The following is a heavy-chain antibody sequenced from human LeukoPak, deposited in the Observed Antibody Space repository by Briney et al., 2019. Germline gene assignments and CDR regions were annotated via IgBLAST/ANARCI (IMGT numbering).Heavy chain of an antibody. D-gene: IGHD6-13*01. Sequence: GGSLRLSCAASGFTFNDYAMHWVRQAPGKGLEWVSLISWDSGNTYYADSVKGRFTISRDNSKNSLSLQMNSLRAEETALYYCAKGPGAAVGKRYIQHWGQGTLVTVSS. CDR1: GFTFNDYA. V-gene: IGHV3-43D*03. CDR3: AKGPGAAVGKRYIQH. CDR2: ISWDSGNT. J-gene: IGHJ1*01.